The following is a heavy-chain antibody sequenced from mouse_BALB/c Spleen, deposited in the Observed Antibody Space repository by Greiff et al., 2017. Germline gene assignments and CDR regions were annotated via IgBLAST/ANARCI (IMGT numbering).Heavy chain of an antibody. V-gene: IGHV1S135*01. CDR2: FDPYNGGT. D-gene: IGHD1-3*01. J-gene: IGHJ4*01. Sequence: EVQLQQSGPELVKPGASVKVSCKASGYSFTDYNMSWVKQSHGKSLEWIGYFDPYNGGTSYTQKFKGKATLTVDKSSSTAFIHLNSLPSDDSAVYYCARGMSGAMDYWGQGTSVTVSS. CDR1: GYSFTDYN. CDR3: ARGMSGAMDY.